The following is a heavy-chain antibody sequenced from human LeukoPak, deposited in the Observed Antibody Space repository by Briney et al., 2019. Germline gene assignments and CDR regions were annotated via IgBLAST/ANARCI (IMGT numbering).Heavy chain of an antibody. J-gene: IGHJ5*02. V-gene: IGHV3-30*18. CDR1: GFTFSNYA. Sequence: GGSLRLSCAASGFTFSNYAMHWVRQAPGKGLEWVAVVSSDGNSKYYADSMKGRFTISRDNSKNTLYLQINSLRADDTAVFYCAKDGGRAAAGTVYSWGQAALVTVSS. D-gene: IGHD6-13*01. CDR3: AKDGGRAAAGTVYS. CDR2: VSSDGNSK.